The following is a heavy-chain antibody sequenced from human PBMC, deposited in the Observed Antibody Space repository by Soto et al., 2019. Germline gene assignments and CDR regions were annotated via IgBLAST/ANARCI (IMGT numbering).Heavy chain of an antibody. CDR3: ARGVSYGFHLYYYYGMDV. CDR1: GGSFSGYY. V-gene: IGHV4-34*01. CDR2: INHSGST. Sequence: SETLSLTCAVYGGSFSGYYWSWIRQPPGKGLEWIGEINHSGSTNYNPSLKSRVTISVDTSKNQFSLKLSSATAADTAVYYCARGVSYGFHLYYYYGMDVWGQGTTVTVSS. J-gene: IGHJ6*02. D-gene: IGHD5-18*01.